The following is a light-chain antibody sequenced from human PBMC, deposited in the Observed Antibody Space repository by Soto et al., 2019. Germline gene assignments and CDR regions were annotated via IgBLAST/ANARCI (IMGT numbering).Light chain of an antibody. J-gene: IGKJ5*01. CDR1: QSVSSY. V-gene: IGKV3-11*01. Sequence: EIVLTQSPATLSLSPGEIATLSCRASQSVSSYLAWYHQKPGQAPRLLIYDASNRATGIPARFSASGSVTDFTLTISSLAPEDSAVYYCQQRGNWITFGPGTRLEIK. CDR2: DAS. CDR3: QQRGNWIT.